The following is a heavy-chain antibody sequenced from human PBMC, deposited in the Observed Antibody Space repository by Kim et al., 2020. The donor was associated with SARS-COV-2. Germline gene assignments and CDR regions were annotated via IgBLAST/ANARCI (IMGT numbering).Heavy chain of an antibody. J-gene: IGHJ4*02. CDR1: GDSITSYY. CDR3: ARSEGRGSWHQFDY. V-gene: IGHV4-59*01. D-gene: IGHD6-13*01. Sequence: SETLSLTCSVSGDSITSYYCSWIRQLPGKGLEWLGYIYYSGSTDYNPSLKSRVTISWDTSKNQFSLYLTSVTDADTAVYYCARSEGRGSWHQFDYWGQGVLVTVSS. CDR2: IYYSGST.